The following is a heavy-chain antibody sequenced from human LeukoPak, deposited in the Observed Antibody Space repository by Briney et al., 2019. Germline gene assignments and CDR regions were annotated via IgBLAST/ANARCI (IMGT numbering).Heavy chain of an antibody. CDR3: AKEKVMATIWAILDY. V-gene: IGHV3-23*01. CDR1: GFTFSDYA. D-gene: IGHD5-24*01. Sequence: GGSLRLSCAASGFTFSDYAMTWVRQAPGKGLEWVSGISGSSDITYYAESVKGRFTISRDNTRNTLYLQMNSLRAEDTAVYYCAKEKVMATIWAILDYWGQGSLVPVSS. CDR2: ISGSSDIT. J-gene: IGHJ4*02.